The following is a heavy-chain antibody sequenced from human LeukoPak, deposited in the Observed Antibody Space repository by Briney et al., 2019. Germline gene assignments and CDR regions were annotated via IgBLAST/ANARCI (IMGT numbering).Heavy chain of an antibody. CDR3: ARDLGYSGFDWAP. J-gene: IGHJ5*02. V-gene: IGHV4-59*12. D-gene: IGHD5-12*01. CDR1: GGSISSYY. CDR2: IYYSGST. Sequence: RPSETLPLTCTVSGGSISSYYWSWIRQPPGKGLEWIGYIYYSGSTNYNPSLKSRVTISVDTSKNQFSLKLSSVSAADTAVYYCARDLGYSGFDWAPWGQGTLVTVSS.